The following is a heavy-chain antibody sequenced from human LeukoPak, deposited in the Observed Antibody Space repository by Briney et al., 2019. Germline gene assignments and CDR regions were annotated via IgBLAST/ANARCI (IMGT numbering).Heavy chain of an antibody. V-gene: IGHV3-74*01. D-gene: IGHD2-15*01. CDR1: GFTFSNYW. J-gene: IGHJ4*02. CDR3: ARGPDIVVVVAATYFDY. Sequence: GGSLRLSCAASGFTFSNYWMHWVRQAPGKGLVWVSRINSDGINTSYADSVKGRFTISRDNAKNSLYLQMNSLRAEDTAVYYCARGPDIVVVVAATYFDYWGQGTLVTVSS. CDR2: INSDGINT.